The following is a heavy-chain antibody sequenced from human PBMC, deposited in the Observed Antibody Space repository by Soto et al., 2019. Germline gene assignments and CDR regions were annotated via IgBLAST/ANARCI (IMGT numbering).Heavy chain of an antibody. CDR3: ASAPGGPGIAEY. V-gene: IGHV1-3*01. Sequence: ASVKVSCKASGYTFTSYAMNWGRQAPGQRLEWMGWINAGNGNTKYSQKFQGRVTITRDTSASTAYMELSSLRSEDTAVYYCASAPGGPGIAEYWGQGTLVTVSS. CDR1: GYTFTSYA. D-gene: IGHD6-13*01. J-gene: IGHJ4*02. CDR2: INAGNGNT.